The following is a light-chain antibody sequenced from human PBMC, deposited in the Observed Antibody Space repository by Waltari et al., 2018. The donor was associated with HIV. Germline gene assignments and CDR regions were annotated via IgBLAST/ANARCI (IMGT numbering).Light chain of an antibody. Sequence: QSVLTQPPSASGTPGQRVTISCSGSSPNTGLNTVNWYLHLPGTAPKLLIYNNDQRPSGVPDRFSGSKSGTSASLAITGLQSDDEADYYCAAWDDSLNGHVVFGGGTKLTVL. CDR3: AAWDDSLNGHVV. V-gene: IGLV1-44*01. J-gene: IGLJ2*01. CDR2: NND. CDR1: SPNTGLNT.